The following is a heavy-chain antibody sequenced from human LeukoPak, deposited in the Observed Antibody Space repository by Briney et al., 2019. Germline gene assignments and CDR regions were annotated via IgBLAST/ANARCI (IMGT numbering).Heavy chain of an antibody. CDR1: GFTVSSNY. D-gene: IGHD3-22*01. V-gene: IGHV3-53*01. CDR2: IYSGGST. J-gene: IGHJ4*02. Sequence: GGSLRLSCAASGFTVSSNYMNWVRQAPRKGLEWVSVIYSGGSTYYADSVKGRFTISRDNSKNTLYLQMNSLRAEDTAVYYCAKSSGYYPLNTQEDYWGQGTLVTVSS. CDR3: AKSSGYYPLNTQEDY.